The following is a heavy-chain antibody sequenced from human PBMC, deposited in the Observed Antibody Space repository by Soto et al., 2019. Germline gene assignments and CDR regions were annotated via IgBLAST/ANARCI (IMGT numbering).Heavy chain of an antibody. Sequence: SETLSLTCTVSGGSISSHYWSWIRQPPGKGLEWIGYIYYSGSTNYNPSLKSRVTISVDTSKNQFSLKLSSVTAADTAVYYCARVLEYYDILTGYPYDDAFYSWGQGKMVTVSS. J-gene: IGHJ3*02. CDR3: ARVLEYYDILTGYPYDDAFYS. CDR2: IYYSGST. V-gene: IGHV4-59*11. CDR1: GGSISSHY. D-gene: IGHD3-9*01.